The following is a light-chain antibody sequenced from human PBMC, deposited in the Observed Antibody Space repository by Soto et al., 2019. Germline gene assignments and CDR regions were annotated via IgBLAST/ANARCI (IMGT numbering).Light chain of an antibody. J-gene: IGLJ1*01. V-gene: IGLV2-8*01. Sequence: QSALTQPPSASGSPGQSVTISCTGTSSDVGGYNFVSWYQHHPGKAPKLIIYEVNKRPSGVPNRFSGSKSGNTASLTVSWLQAEDEADYYCNSYAGSNIYVFGTGTKLTVL. CDR3: NSYAGSNIYV. CDR1: SSDVGGYNF. CDR2: EVN.